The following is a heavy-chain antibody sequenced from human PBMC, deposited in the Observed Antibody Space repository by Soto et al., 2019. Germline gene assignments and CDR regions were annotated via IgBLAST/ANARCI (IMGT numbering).Heavy chain of an antibody. D-gene: IGHD3-10*01. V-gene: IGHV4-39*07. Sequence: PSETLSLTCTVSGDSISSNNYYWGWIRQPPGKGLEWIGSMYHSGNTYHNPSLKSRVTISVDTSKNQFSLKLSSVTAADTAVYYCARGVTLVRGVIHTPYFDYWGKGALVTVSS. CDR3: ARGVTLVRGVIHTPYFDY. CDR1: GDSISSNNYY. CDR2: MYHSGNT. J-gene: IGHJ4*02.